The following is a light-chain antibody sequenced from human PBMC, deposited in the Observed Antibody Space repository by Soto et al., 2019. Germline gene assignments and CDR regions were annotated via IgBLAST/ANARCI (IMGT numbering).Light chain of an antibody. V-gene: IGKV1-5*01. CDR2: DAS. CDR3: QQCNNYSLFT. J-gene: IGKJ3*01. Sequence: DIQMTQSPSTLSASVGDRVTITCRASQSISSWLAWYQQKPGKAPKLLIYDASNLESGVPSRFSGSESGTEFSLTISTLQPDEFATYYCQQCNNYSLFTFGPGTKVDI. CDR1: QSISSW.